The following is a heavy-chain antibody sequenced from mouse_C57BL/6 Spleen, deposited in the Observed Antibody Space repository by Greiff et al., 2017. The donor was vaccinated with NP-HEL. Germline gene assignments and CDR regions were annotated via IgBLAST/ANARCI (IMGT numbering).Heavy chain of an antibody. D-gene: IGHD1-1*01. CDR3: ARDSDYYGSRTFAY. CDR2: ISDGGSYT. Sequence: EVQGVESGGGLVKPGGSLKLSCAASGFTFSSYAMSWVRQTPEKRLEWVATISDGGSYTYYPDNVKGRFTISRDNAKNNLYLQMSHLKSEDTAMYYCARDSDYYGSRTFAYWGQGTLVTVSA. J-gene: IGHJ3*01. CDR1: GFTFSSYA. V-gene: IGHV5-4*01.